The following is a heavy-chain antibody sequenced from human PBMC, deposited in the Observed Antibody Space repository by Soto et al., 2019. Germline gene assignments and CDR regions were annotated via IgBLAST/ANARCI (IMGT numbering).Heavy chain of an antibody. J-gene: IGHJ4*02. V-gene: IGHV4-31*03. CDR3: ARTKCSGGSCYSWSLDY. D-gene: IGHD2-15*01. CDR2: RYYSKST. CDR1: GGSITTGGYY. Sequence: PSETLSLTCTVSGGSITTGGYYWSWIRQPPGKGLEWIGHRYYSKSTYYNPSLKSRVSISLDTSKNQFSLKLSFVTAADTAMYYCARTKCSGGSCYSWSLDYWGQGTPVTVSS.